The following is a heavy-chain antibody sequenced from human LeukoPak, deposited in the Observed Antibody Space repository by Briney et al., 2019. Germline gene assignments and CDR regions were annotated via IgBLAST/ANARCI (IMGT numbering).Heavy chain of an antibody. J-gene: IGHJ4*02. V-gene: IGHV4-34*01. CDR3: ARGFPSYFDY. CDR2: INHSGST. Sequence: ASETLSLTCAVYGGSFSGYYWSWIRQPPGKGLEWIGEINHSGSTNYNPSLKSRVTISVDTSKNQFSLKLSSVTAADTAVYYCARGFPSYFDYWGQGTLVTVSS. D-gene: IGHD2/OR15-2a*01. CDR1: GGSFSGYY.